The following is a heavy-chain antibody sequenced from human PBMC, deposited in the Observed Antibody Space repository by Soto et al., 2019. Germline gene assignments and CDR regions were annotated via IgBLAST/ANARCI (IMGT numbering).Heavy chain of an antibody. Sequence: SETLSLTCTVSGGSISRYYWSWIRQPPGKGLEWIGYIYYSGSTNYNPSLKSRVTISVDTSKNQFSLKLSSVTAADTAVYYCARDSVISSAGTPYYYVMDVWGQGTTVTVSS. J-gene: IGHJ6*02. D-gene: IGHD6-13*01. CDR2: IYYSGST. V-gene: IGHV4-59*01. CDR1: GGSISRYY. CDR3: ARDSVISSAGTPYYYVMDV.